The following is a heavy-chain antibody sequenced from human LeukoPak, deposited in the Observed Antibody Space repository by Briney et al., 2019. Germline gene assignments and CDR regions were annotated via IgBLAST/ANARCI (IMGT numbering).Heavy chain of an antibody. Sequence: GGSLRLSCAASGFTFSSYGMHWVRQAPGKGLEWVAVISYDGSNKYYADSVKGRFTTSRDNSKNTLYLQMNSLRAEDTAVYYCAKDDIAVAGTAYYYYSMDVWGQGTTVTVSS. D-gene: IGHD6-19*01. CDR3: AKDDIAVAGTAYYYYSMDV. CDR2: ISYDGSNK. CDR1: GFTFSSYG. J-gene: IGHJ6*02. V-gene: IGHV3-30*18.